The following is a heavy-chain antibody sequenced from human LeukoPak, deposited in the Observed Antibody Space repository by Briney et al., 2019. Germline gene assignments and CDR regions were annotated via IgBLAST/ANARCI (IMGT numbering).Heavy chain of an antibody. V-gene: IGHV4-4*02. J-gene: IGHJ1*01. D-gene: IGHD3-22*01. CDR3: ARADYYDSSGYLHFQH. CDR1: GGSISSSNW. CDR2: IYHSGST. Sequence: SGTLSLTCAVSGGSISSSNWWSWVRQPPGKGLEWIGEIYHSGSTNYNPSLKSRVTISVDKSKNQFSLKLSSVTAADTAVYYCARADYYDSSGYLHFQHWGQGTPVTVSS.